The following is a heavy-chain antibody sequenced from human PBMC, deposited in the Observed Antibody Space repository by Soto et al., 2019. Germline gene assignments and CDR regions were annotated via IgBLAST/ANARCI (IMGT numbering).Heavy chain of an antibody. CDR1: GGSISSSSYY. Sequence: SETLSLTCTVSGGSISSSSYYWGWIRQPPGKGLEWIGSIYYSGSTYYNPSLKSRVTISVDTSKNQFSLKLSSVTAADTAVYYCARGGGSYFYYYYYGMDVWGQGTTVTVSS. CDR2: IYYSGST. V-gene: IGHV4-39*01. J-gene: IGHJ6*02. CDR3: ARGGGSYFYYYYYGMDV. D-gene: IGHD1-26*01.